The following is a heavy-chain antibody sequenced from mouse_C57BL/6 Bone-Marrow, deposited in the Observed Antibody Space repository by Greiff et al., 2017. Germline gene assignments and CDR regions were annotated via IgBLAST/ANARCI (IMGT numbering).Heavy chain of an antibody. D-gene: IGHD3-2*02. J-gene: IGHJ2*01. V-gene: IGHV1-50*01. CDR3: ARSTGYVDYFDY. CDR1: GYTFTSSW. Sequence: QVQLQQPGAELVKPGASVKLSCKASGYTFTSSWMQWVKQRPGQGLEWIGEIDPSDSYTNYNQKFKGKATLTVDTSSSTASMQLSSLASEDSAVYYCARSTGYVDYFDYWGQGTTLTVSS. CDR2: IDPSDSYT.